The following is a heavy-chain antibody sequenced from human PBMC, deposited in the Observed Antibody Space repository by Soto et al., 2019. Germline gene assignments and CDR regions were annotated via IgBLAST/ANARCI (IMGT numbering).Heavy chain of an antibody. J-gene: IGHJ3*02. CDR2: IYYSGST. D-gene: IGHD3-22*01. V-gene: IGHV4-31*03. CDR3: ASDSDDSSGYYETRAFDI. CDR1: GFSISSGGYY. Sequence: SETLSLTCTFSGFSISSGGYYLSWIRQHPGKGLEWIGYIYYSGSTYYNPSLKSRVTISVDTSKNQFYLKLSSVTAADTAVYYCASDSDDSSGYYETRAFDIWGQGTMVTVSS.